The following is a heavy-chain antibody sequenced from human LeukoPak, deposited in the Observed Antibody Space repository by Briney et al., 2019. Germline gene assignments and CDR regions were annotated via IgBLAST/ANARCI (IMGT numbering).Heavy chain of an antibody. Sequence: SETLSLTCTVSGGSISSYYWSWIRQPAGKGLEWIGRNYTSGSTNYNPSLKSRVTMSVDTSKNQFSLKLSSVTAADTAVYYCARDFPPYDYVWGSYRNHYYYGMDVWGQGTTVTVSS. CDR3: ARDFPPYDYVWGSYRNHYYYGMDV. V-gene: IGHV4-4*07. CDR1: GGSISSYY. CDR2: NYTSGST. D-gene: IGHD3-16*02. J-gene: IGHJ6*02.